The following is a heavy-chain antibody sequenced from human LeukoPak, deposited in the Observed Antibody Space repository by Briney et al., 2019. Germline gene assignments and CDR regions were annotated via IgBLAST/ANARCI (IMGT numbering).Heavy chain of an antibody. D-gene: IGHD5/OR15-5a*01. Sequence: GSLRLSFAGSGFPFSSYAMHWVRPAPGKGLEWVAVISYDGSNKYYADSVKGRFTISRDNSKNTLYLQMNSLRAEDTAVYYCARDLHYGMDVWGQGTTVTVSS. CDR1: GFPFSSYA. CDR3: ARDLHYGMDV. CDR2: ISYDGSNK. V-gene: IGHV3-30-3*01. J-gene: IGHJ6*02.